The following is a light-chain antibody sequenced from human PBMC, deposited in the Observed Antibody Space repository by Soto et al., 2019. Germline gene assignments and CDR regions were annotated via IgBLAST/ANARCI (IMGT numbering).Light chain of an antibody. J-gene: IGLJ2*01. CDR2: DNN. V-gene: IGLV1-40*01. CDR3: QSYDNDLSVV. Sequence: QSVLTQPPSVSGAPGQRVTISCTGSNSNIGAGHAAQWYQQPPGTTPKLLIYDNNRRPSGVPVRFSGSRSGTSASLAITGLQAEDEADYYCQSYDNDLSVVFGGGTK. CDR1: NSNIGAGHA.